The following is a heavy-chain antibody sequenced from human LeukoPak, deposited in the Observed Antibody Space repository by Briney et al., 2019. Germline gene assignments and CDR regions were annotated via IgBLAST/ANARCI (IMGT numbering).Heavy chain of an antibody. D-gene: IGHD1-1*01. V-gene: IGHV3-74*03. CDR2: MNTDGNYI. CDR3: ASFGHNWSSFY. J-gene: IGHJ1*01. CDR1: GFPFSSYY. Sequence: GGALRLSCACSGFPFSSYYMQWVRQVPGEGLVWVTHMNTDGNYIVYADTVKGRFTTSRDNARNTMYLQMNNLRAEDTASYYCASFGHNWSSFYWCQGTRVTVS.